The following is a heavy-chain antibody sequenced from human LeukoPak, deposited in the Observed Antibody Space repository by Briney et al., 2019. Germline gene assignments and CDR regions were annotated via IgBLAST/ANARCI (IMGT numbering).Heavy chain of an antibody. Sequence: QPGGSLRLSCAASGFTFSSFALSWVRQAPGKGLEWVGRIRNKANSYTTEYAASVQGRFTISRDDSKNSPYLQMNSLKTEDTAVYYCAREFRLAPTTSENYYYYY. J-gene: IGHJ6*01. CDR1: GFTFSSFA. CDR3: AREFRLAPTTSENYYYYY. V-gene: IGHV3-72*01. D-gene: IGHD1-14*01. CDR2: IRNKANSYTT.